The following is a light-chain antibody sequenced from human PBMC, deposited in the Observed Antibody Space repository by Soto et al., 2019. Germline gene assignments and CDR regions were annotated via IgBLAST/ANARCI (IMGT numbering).Light chain of an antibody. CDR2: AAS. V-gene: IGKV1-9*01. Sequence: DLQLTQSPSFLSASVGDRVTITCRASQGISSYLAWYQQKPGKAPKLLIYAASTLQSGVPSRFLGSGSGTEFTLTISSLQPEDFATYYCQQLNSFGGGTKVEIK. CDR3: QQLNS. J-gene: IGKJ4*01. CDR1: QGISSY.